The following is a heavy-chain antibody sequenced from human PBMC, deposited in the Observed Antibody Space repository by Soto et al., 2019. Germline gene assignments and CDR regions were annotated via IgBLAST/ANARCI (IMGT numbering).Heavy chain of an antibody. CDR2: ISYDGSNK. CDR1: GFTFSSYA. J-gene: IGHJ6*02. D-gene: IGHD6-13*01. V-gene: IGHV3-30-3*01. CDR3: ARDKLLIRGQQLVLNYYYGMDV. Sequence: GGSLRLSCAASGFTFSSYAMHWVRQAPGKGLEWVAVISYDGSNKYYADSVKGRFTISRDNSKNTLYLQMNSLRAEDTAVYYCARDKLLIRGQQLVLNYYYGMDVWGQGTTVTVSS.